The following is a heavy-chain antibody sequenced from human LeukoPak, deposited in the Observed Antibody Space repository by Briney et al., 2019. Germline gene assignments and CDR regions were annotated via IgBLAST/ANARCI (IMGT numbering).Heavy chain of an antibody. CDR1: GFTVSSNY. CDR2: IYSGGST. Sequence: GGSLRLSCAASGFTVSSNYMSWVRQAPGKGLEWVSVIYSGGSTYYADSVKGRFTISRDNSKNTLYLQMNSLRAEDTAVYYCARDYRSVSMFDYWGQGTLVTVSS. V-gene: IGHV3-53*01. J-gene: IGHJ4*02. CDR3: ARDYRSVSMFDY. D-gene: IGHD3-16*02.